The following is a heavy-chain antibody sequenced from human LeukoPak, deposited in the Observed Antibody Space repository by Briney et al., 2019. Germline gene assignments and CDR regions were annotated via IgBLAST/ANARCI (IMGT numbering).Heavy chain of an antibody. CDR2: IYYSGST. CDR3: ARDRNPYFFDY. J-gene: IGHJ4*02. CDR1: GGSISSYY. Sequence: TSETLSLTCTVSGGSISSYYWSWIRQPPGKGLEWIGFIYYSGSTNYNPSLRGRVTISVDTSKNQFSLQLSSVTAADTAVYYCARDRNPYFFDYWGQGTLVTVSP. D-gene: IGHD1-14*01. V-gene: IGHV4-59*01.